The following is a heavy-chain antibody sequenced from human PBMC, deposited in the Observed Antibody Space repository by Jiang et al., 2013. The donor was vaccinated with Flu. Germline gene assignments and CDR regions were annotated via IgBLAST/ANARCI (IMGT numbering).Heavy chain of an antibody. CDR3: TRDEYGSAIYPVDY. Sequence: VQLLESGGGLVQPGRSLRLSCTTSGFTFGDYAMSWFRQAPGKGLEWVGFIKSKAYGGTTEYAASVKGRFTISRDDSKSIAYLQMSSLKTEDTAVYYCTRDEYGSAIYPVDYWGQGTLVTVSS. D-gene: IGHD3-10*01. V-gene: IGHV3-49*03. CDR2: IKSKAYGGTT. CDR1: GFTFGDYA. J-gene: IGHJ4*02.